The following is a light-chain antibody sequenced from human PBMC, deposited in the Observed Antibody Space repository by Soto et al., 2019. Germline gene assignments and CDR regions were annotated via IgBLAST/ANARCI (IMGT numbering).Light chain of an antibody. V-gene: IGKV1-5*01. CDR2: DAS. CDR3: QQYNSYSIT. J-gene: IGKJ5*01. Sequence: DIPMTQSPSTLSASVGDSVTITCRASQSISSWSAWYQQKPGKAPKLLIYDASSLESGVPSRFSGSGSGTEFTLTISSLQPDDFATYYCQQYNSYSITFGQGTRLEI. CDR1: QSISSW.